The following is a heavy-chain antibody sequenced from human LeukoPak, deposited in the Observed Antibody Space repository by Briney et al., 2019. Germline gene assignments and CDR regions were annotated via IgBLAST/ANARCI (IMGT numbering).Heavy chain of an antibody. V-gene: IGHV3-11*06. Sequence: GGSLRLSCAASGFTFSDYYMSWIRQAPGKGLEWVSSISSSSSYIYYADSVKGRFTISRDNAKNSLYLQMNSLRAEDTAVYYCAREVSPPAVDYWGQGTLVTVSS. CDR1: GFTFSDYY. CDR2: ISSSSSYI. CDR3: AREVSPPAVDY. D-gene: IGHD1-14*01. J-gene: IGHJ4*02.